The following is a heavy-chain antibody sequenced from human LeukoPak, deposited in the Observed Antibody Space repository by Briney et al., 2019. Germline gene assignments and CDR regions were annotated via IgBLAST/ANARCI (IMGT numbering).Heavy chain of an antibody. CDR3: ARDGVSMVRGVRVLDYYNYYMDV. CDR1: GFTFSSYG. CDR2: ISGSSSYI. J-gene: IGHJ6*03. D-gene: IGHD3-10*01. V-gene: IGHV3-21*01. Sequence: PGGSLRLSCAASGFTFSSYGMHWVRQAPGKGLEWVSSISGSSSYIYYADFVKGRFTISRDNAKNSLYLQMNSLRAEDTAVYYCARDGVSMVRGVRVLDYYNYYMDVWGKGTTVTISS.